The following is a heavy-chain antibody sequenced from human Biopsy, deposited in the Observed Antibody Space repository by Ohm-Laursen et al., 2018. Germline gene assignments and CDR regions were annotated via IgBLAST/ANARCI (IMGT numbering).Heavy chain of an antibody. CDR1: GFTFSNYA. CDR2: ITGSGDSGGKT. CDR3: AKEGRNSGHVDY. Sequence: SLRLSCAASGFTFSNYAMNWVRQAPGKGLEWVSAITGSGDSGGKTYYADSVKGRFTISRDNSKNTLFLQMNSLRVEDAAIYYCAKEGRNSGHVDYWGQGTLVTVSS. V-gene: IGHV3-23*01. J-gene: IGHJ4*02. D-gene: IGHD6-19*01.